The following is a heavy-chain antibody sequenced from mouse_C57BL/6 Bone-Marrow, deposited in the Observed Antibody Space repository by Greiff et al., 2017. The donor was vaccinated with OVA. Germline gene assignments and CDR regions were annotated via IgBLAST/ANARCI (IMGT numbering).Heavy chain of an antibody. J-gene: IGHJ2*01. Sequence: QVQLQQPGAELVRPGTSVKLSCKASGYTFTSYWMHWVKQRPGQGLEWIGVIDPSDSYTNYNQEFKGKATLTVDTSSSTAYMQLSSLTSEDSAVYYCASYPSYFDYWGQGTTLTVSS. CDR3: ASYPSYFDY. CDR1: GYTFTSYW. V-gene: IGHV1-59*01. CDR2: IDPSDSYT.